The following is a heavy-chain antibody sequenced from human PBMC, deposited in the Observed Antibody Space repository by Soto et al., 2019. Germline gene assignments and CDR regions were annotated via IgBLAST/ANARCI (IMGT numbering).Heavy chain of an antibody. J-gene: IGHJ5*02. CDR3: TTNYYGGYDNWFDP. CDR2: IRSKAYGGTT. CDR1: GFTFGDYA. D-gene: IGHD3-10*01. Sequence: GGSLRLSCTASGFTFGDYAMSWFRQAPGKGLEWVGFIRSKAYGGTTEYAASVKGRFTISRDDSKSIAYLQMNSLKTEYTAVYYCTTNYYGGYDNWFDPWGQGTLVTVS. V-gene: IGHV3-49*03.